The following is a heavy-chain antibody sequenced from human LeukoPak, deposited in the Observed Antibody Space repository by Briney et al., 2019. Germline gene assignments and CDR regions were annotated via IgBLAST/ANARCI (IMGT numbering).Heavy chain of an antibody. CDR2: IYSGGST. CDR3: ARVGSVVAAHFDY. CDR1: GFTFSSYS. V-gene: IGHV3-53*01. D-gene: IGHD2-15*01. Sequence: GGSLRLSCAASGFTFSSYSMNWVRQAPGKGLEWVSVIYSGGSTYYADSVKGRFTISRDNSKNTLYLQMNSLRAEDTAVYYCARVGSVVAAHFDYWGQGTLVTVSS. J-gene: IGHJ4*02.